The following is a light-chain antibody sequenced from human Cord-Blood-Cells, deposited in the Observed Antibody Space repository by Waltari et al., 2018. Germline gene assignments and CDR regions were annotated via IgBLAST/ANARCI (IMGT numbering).Light chain of an antibody. V-gene: IGLV2-14*01. CDR3: SSYTSSSTWV. CDR1: SSDVGGYNY. Sequence: LTQPASVSGSPGQSITISCTGTSSDVGGYNYVSWYQQHPDKAPKLMIYEVSNRPSGVSNRFSGSKSGNTASLTISGLQAEDEADYYCSSYTSSSTWVFGGGTKLTVL. J-gene: IGLJ3*02. CDR2: EVS.